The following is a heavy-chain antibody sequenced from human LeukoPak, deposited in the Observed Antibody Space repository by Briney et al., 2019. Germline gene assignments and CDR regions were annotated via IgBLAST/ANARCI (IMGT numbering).Heavy chain of an antibody. CDR1: GFTFSSYG. J-gene: IGHJ6*02. Sequence: GRSLRLSCVASGFTFSSYGMHWVRQAPGKGLEWVAVIWYDGSNKFYADSVKGRFTISRDNTKSTLYLQMNSLRAEDTAVYYCARGYYESRGFHSYYGTDVWGQGTTVSVSS. CDR3: ARGYYESRGFHSYYGTDV. V-gene: IGHV3-33*01. CDR2: IWYDGSNK. D-gene: IGHD3-22*01.